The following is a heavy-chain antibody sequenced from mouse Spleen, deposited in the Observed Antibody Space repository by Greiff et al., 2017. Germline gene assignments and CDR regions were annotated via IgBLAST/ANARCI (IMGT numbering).Heavy chain of an antibody. CDR1: GYTFTSYW. Sequence: VQLQQSGTELVKPGASVKLSCKASGYTFTSYWMHWVKQRPGQGLEWIGNINPSNGGTNYNEKFKSKATLTVDKSSSTAYMQLSSLTSEDSAVYYCAREDYYGSSYDYAMDYWGQGTSVTVSS. CDR3: AREDYYGSSYDYAMDY. CDR2: INPSNGGT. J-gene: IGHJ4*01. V-gene: IGHV1-53*01. D-gene: IGHD1-1*01.